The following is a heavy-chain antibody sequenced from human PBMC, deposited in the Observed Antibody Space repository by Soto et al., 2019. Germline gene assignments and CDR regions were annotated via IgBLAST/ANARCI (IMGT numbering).Heavy chain of an antibody. CDR3: ARDRWTARANWFDP. CDR1: GGSIDDYY. CDR2: ISDRGTT. J-gene: IGHJ5*02. Sequence: KSSETLSLTCTVFGGSIDDYYWSWIRQSPGKGLEWIGHISDRGTTDYNPSLKSRVTISVDRSKKQFSLKVTSVTAADTAVYYCARDRWTARANWFDPWGQGTLVTSPQ. V-gene: IGHV4-59*01. D-gene: IGHD3-16*02.